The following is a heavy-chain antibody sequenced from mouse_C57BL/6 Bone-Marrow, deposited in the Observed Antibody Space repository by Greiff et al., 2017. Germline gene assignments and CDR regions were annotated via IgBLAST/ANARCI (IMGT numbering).Heavy chain of an antibody. V-gene: IGHV1-39*01. CDR1: GYSFTDYN. CDR2: INPNYGTT. J-gene: IGHJ1*03. Sequence: VQLQQSGPELVKPGASVKISCKASGYSFTDYNMNWVKQSNGKSLEWIGVINPNYGTTSYNQKFKGKATLTVDQSSSTAYMQLNSLTSEDSAVYYCEAGSSYDWYFDVWGTGTTVTVSS. D-gene: IGHD1-1*01. CDR3: EAGSSYDWYFDV.